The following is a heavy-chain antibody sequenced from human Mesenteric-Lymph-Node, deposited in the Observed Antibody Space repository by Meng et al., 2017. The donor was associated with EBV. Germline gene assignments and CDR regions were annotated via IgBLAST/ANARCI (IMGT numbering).Heavy chain of an antibody. Sequence: QGQLQEPGPGLVKPSGTLSLTCAVSGGSFNYSNWWSWVRQPPGQGLEWIGEIFDSETTNYNPSLKSRVTISMDKSKNQFSLKLRSVTAADTAVYYCARSGTLGGVIAPYYFDYWGQGTLVTVSS. V-gene: IGHV4-4*02. CDR2: IFDSETT. CDR3: ARSGTLGGVIAPYYFDY. D-gene: IGHD3-16*02. CDR1: GGSFNYSNW. J-gene: IGHJ4*02.